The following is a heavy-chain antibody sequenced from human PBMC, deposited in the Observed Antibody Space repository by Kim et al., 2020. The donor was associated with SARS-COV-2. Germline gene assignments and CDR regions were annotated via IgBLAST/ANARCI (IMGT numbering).Heavy chain of an antibody. V-gene: IGHV4-34*01. CDR1: GGSFSGYY. D-gene: IGHD2-15*01. Sequence: SETLSLTCAVYGGSFSGYYWSWIRQPPGKGLEWIGEINHSGSTNYNPSFKSRVTISVDTSKNQFSLKPSSVTAADTAVYYCARAGGYCSGGSCYGVNYYYYAMDVWGQGTTVTVSS. CDR2: INHSGST. CDR3: ARAGGYCSGGSCYGVNYYYYAMDV. J-gene: IGHJ6*02.